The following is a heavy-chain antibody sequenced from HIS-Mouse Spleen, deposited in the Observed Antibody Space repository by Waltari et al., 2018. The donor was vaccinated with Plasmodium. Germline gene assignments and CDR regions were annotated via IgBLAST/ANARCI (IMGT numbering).Heavy chain of an antibody. CDR1: GGSFSGYY. V-gene: IGHV4-34*01. J-gene: IGHJ4*02. CDR2: INHSGST. D-gene: IGHD3-10*01. CDR3: ASSGSGSYYY. Sequence: QVQLQQWGAGLLKPSETLSLTCAVYGGSFSGYYWSWIRQPPGKGLEWIGEINHSGSTNDNPSLKSRVTISGDASKNQFSLKLSSVTAADTAVYYCASSGSGSYYYWGQGTLVTVSS.